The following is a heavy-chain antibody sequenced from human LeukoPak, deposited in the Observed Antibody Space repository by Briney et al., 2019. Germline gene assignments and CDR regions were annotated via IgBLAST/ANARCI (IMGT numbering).Heavy chain of an antibody. CDR2: ISAYNGNT. CDR3: ARIGPLTTVKNWGYYYYMDV. J-gene: IGHJ6*03. V-gene: IGHV1-18*01. CDR1: GYTFTSYG. D-gene: IGHD4-17*01. Sequence: ASVKVSCKASGYTFTSYGISWVRQAPGQGLEWMGWISAYNGNTNYAQKFQGRVTMTRNTSISTAYMELSSLRSEDTAVYYCARIGPLTTVKNWGYYYYMDVWGKGTTVTISS.